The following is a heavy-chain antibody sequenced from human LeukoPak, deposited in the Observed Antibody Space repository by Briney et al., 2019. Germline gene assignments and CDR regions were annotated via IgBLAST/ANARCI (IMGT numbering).Heavy chain of an antibody. CDR2: ITGSSDSI. J-gene: IGHJ4*02. CDR1: GFTFSSYA. Sequence: GGSLRLSCAASGFTFSSYAMEWVRQAPGKGLEWVSSITGSSDSIYYADSVKGRFTISRDNAKNSVYLQMNSLRAEDTAVYYCARLVCSTIPCYGKFYFDSWGQGTLVPVSS. D-gene: IGHD2-2*01. V-gene: IGHV3-21*01. CDR3: ARLVCSTIPCYGKFYFDS.